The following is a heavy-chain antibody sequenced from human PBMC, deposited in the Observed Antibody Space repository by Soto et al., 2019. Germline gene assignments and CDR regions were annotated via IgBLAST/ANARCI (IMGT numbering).Heavy chain of an antibody. D-gene: IGHD6-6*01. J-gene: IGHJ4*02. V-gene: IGHV4-59*01. CDR1: GGSITSYN. Sequence: SETLSLTCSVSGGSITSYNWNWLRQPPGKGLEWIGYVYDSGSTNYNPSLKSRVTISVDTSKNQFSLKLTSVTAADTAVYYCAAPPRYWSQGTLVTVSS. CDR3: AAPPRY. CDR2: VYDSGST.